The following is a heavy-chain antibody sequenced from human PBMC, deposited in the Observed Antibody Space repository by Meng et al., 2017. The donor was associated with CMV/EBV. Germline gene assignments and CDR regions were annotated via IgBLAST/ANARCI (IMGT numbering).Heavy chain of an antibody. J-gene: IGHJ4*02. V-gene: IGHV3-30*04. Sequence: GESLKISCAASGFTFSSYAMHWVRQAPGKGLEWVAVISYDGRNKYYADSVKGRFTISRDNSKNTLYLQMSSLRAEDTAVYYCASLSVPIIVVPAAMRPDYWGQGTLVTVSS. CDR3: ASLSVPIIVVPAAMRPDY. CDR2: ISYDGRNK. CDR1: GFTFSSYA. D-gene: IGHD2-2*01.